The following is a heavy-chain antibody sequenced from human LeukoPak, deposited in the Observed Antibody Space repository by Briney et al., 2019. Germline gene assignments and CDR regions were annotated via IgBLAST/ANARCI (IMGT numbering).Heavy chain of an antibody. V-gene: IGHV3-23*01. CDR2: ISGSGGST. J-gene: IGHJ6*02. Sequence: PGGSLRLSCAASGFTFSSYAMSWVRQAPGKGLEWVSAISGSGGSTYYADSVKGRFTISRDNSKNTLYLQMNSLRAEDTALYYCAKDGGYCSSTSCLQYYGMDVWGQGTTVTVSS. D-gene: IGHD2-2*01. CDR1: GFTFSSYA. CDR3: AKDGGYCSSTSCLQYYGMDV.